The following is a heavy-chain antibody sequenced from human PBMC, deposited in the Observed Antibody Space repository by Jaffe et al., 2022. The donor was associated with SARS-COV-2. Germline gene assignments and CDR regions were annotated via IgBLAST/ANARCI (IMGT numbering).Heavy chain of an antibody. CDR3: ARERGGHFDY. Sequence: QVQLQESGPGLVKPSETLSLTCSVSGGSLTSGYFTWIRQAPGKGLEWMGYFHYTGTGGTTNYSPSLKTRIAISLDTSKSQVSLKLSSVTPADTAVYYCARERGGHFDYWGQGALVTVSS. CDR1: GGSLTSGY. J-gene: IGHJ4*02. CDR2: FHYTGTGGTT. V-gene: IGHV4-59*01. D-gene: IGHD3-10*01.